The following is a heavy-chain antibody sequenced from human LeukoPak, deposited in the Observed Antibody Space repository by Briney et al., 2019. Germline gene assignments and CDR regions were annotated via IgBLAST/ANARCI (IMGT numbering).Heavy chain of an antibody. CDR3: ARTLNGHYDWRVHFDN. CDR2: ITSSGSTT. V-gene: IGHV3-11*01. D-gene: IGHD4-17*01. Sequence: GGSLRLSCAASGFAFSDYYMTWIRQAPGKGLEWVSYITSSGSTTYYGESMEGRVTMSRDNAKNSLYLQMNSLRAEDTAVYYCARTLNGHYDWRVHFDNWGQGTLVTVSS. CDR1: GFAFSDYY. J-gene: IGHJ4*02.